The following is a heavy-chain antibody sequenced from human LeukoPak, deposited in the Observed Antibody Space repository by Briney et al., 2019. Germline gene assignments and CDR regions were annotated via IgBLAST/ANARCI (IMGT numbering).Heavy chain of an antibody. V-gene: IGHV3-30*02. D-gene: IGHD7-27*01. CDR3: ARDLMWGFDY. Sequence: GGSLRLSCAASGFTFSGHAMHWVRQTPGVGLEWLAIIGDDGRDQHYTDSLKGRFTISRDNSKNTLFLQLNSLTPEDTALYLCARDLMWGFDYWGQGTLVTVSS. CDR1: GFTFSGHA. J-gene: IGHJ4*02. CDR2: IGDDGRDQ.